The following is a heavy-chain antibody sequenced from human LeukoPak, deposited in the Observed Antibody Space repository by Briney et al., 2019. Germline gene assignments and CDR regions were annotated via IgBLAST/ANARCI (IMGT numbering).Heavy chain of an antibody. CDR1: GFTVSTNY. D-gene: IGHD6-19*01. CDR3: ASGRAVTGIFDY. J-gene: IGHJ4*02. V-gene: IGHV3-53*01. CDR2: IYSGGST. Sequence: PGGSLRLSCAASGFTVSTNYMSWVRQAPGKGLEWVSVIYSGGSTYYADSVKGRLTISRDNSKNTLYLQMNSLRAEDTAVYFCASGRAVTGIFDYWGQGTLVTVSS.